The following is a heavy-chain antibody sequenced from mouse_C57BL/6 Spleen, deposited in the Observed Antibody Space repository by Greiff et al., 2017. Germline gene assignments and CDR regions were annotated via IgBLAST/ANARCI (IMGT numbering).Heavy chain of an antibody. V-gene: IGHV1-80*01. D-gene: IGHD2-4*01. Sequence: VQVVESGAELVKPGASVKISCKASGYAFSSYWMNWVKQRPGKGLEWIGQIYPGDGDTNYNGKFKGKATLTADKSSSTSYMQLSILTSEDSAVYFCASGEDYDGYYYAMDYWGQGTSVTVSS. CDR3: ASGEDYDGYYYAMDY. J-gene: IGHJ4*01. CDR1: GYAFSSYW. CDR2: IYPGDGDT.